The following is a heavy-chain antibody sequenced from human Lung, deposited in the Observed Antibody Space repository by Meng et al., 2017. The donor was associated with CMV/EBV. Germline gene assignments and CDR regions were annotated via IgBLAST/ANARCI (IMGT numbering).Heavy chain of an antibody. J-gene: IGHJ1*01. CDR2: ITWDGGAT. V-gene: IGHV3-43*01. D-gene: IGHD6-13*01. CDR1: GFTFDDYT. CDR3: AKDGAAVDPAEYPHH. Sequence: ESLKISXAASGFTFDDYTLHWVRQAPGKGLEWVSFITWDGGATYYADSVKGRFTISRDNTKNSLYLQMNSLKSDDTAVYYCAKDGAAVDPAEYPHHWGQGTLATVSS.